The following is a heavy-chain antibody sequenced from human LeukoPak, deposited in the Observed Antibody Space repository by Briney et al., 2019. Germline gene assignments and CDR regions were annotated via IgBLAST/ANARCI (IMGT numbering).Heavy chain of an antibody. D-gene: IGHD2-2*01. Sequence: ASVKVSCKASGYTFTSYGISWVRQAPGQGLEWMGWISAYNGNTNYAQKLQGRVTMTTDTSTSTAYMELRSLRSDDTAVHYCARDVPVVVPAASYYYYGMDVWGQGTTVTVSS. J-gene: IGHJ6*02. CDR1: GYTFTSYG. CDR2: ISAYNGNT. CDR3: ARDVPVVVPAASYYYYGMDV. V-gene: IGHV1-18*01.